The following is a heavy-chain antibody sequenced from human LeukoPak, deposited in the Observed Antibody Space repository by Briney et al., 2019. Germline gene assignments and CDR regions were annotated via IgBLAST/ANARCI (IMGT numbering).Heavy chain of an antibody. CDR1: GYTFTSYD. V-gene: IGHV1-8*03. J-gene: IGHJ3*02. D-gene: IGHD1-26*01. CDR3: ARDTIHNTWELPRHDDAFDI. CDR2: MNPNSGNT. Sequence: GASVKVSCKASGYTFTSYDINWVRQATGPGLEWMGWMNPNSGNTGYAQKFQGRVTITRNSSISTAYMELSRLRSDDTAVYYCARDTIHNTWELPRHDDAFDIWGQGTMVTVSS.